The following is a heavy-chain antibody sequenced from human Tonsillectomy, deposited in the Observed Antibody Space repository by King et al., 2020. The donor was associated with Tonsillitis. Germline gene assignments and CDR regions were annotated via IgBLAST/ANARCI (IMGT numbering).Heavy chain of an antibody. D-gene: IGHD3-22*01. V-gene: IGHV3-48*03. CDR2: ISSSGSTI. CDR1: GFTFSSYE. CDR3: ARDGYGQWLGGGYIYYYYYMDV. Sequence: DVQLVESGGGLVQPGGSLRLSCAASGFTFSSYEMNWVRQAPGKGLEWVSYISSSGSTIYYADSVKGRFTISRDNAKNSLYLQMNSLRAEDTAVYYCARDGYGQWLGGGYIYYYYYMDVWGKGTTVTVSS. J-gene: IGHJ6*03.